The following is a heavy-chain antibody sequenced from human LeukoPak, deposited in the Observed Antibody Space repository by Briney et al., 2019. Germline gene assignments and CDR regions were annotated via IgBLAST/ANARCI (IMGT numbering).Heavy chain of an antibody. CDR1: GYTFTGYY. CDR2: INPNSGGT. J-gene: IGHJ4*02. D-gene: IGHD6-13*01. CDR3: ARGYPYSSSWYGVAFDY. Sequence: ASVKVSCKASGYTFTGYYMHWVRQAPGQGLEWMGWINPNSGGTNYAQKFQGRVTMTRDTSISTAYMELSRLRSDDTAVYYCARGYPYSSSWYGVAFDYWGQRTLVTVSS. V-gene: IGHV1-2*02.